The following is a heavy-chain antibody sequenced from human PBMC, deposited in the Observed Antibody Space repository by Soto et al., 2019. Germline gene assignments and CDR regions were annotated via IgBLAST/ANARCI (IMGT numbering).Heavy chain of an antibody. D-gene: IGHD1-26*01. CDR3: ASQLQGSRRKYYFHF. CDR1: GFNFSDFY. CDR2: ISATGETI. V-gene: IGHV3-11*01. Sequence: QVQLVESGGALVKPGGSLRLSCAASGFNFSDFYISWIRQAPGKGLEWVSFISATGETIYYAESVKGRFTISRDNARKSLVLQMNSLRDEDTAIYYCASQLQGSRRKYYFHFWGQGTLVTVSS. J-gene: IGHJ4*02.